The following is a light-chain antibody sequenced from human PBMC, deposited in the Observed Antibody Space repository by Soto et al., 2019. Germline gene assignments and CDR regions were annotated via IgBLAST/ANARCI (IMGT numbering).Light chain of an antibody. J-gene: IGLJ1*01. Sequence: QSALTQPASVSGSPGQSITISCTGTSSDVGNYIFVSWYRQHPGKAPKLMIYDINNRPSGVSNRFSGSKSGNTASLTISGLKAEDEADYYCVSYTTSASYVVGTGTKVTVL. CDR2: DIN. CDR3: VSYTTSASYV. CDR1: SSDVGNYIF. V-gene: IGLV2-14*01.